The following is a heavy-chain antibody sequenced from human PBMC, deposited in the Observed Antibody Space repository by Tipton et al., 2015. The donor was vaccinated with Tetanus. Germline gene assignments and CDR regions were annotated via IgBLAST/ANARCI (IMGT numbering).Heavy chain of an antibody. CDR3: AREYSSGWSVFDY. D-gene: IGHD6-19*01. Sequence: GSLRLSCAASGFTFSDYYMSWIRQAPGKGLEWVSYISSSGSSIYYADSVKGRFTISRDNAKNSLYLQMNSLRAEDTAAYYCAREYSSGWSVFDYWGQGTLVTVSS. J-gene: IGHJ4*02. V-gene: IGHV3-11*01. CDR2: ISSSGSSI. CDR1: GFTFSDYY.